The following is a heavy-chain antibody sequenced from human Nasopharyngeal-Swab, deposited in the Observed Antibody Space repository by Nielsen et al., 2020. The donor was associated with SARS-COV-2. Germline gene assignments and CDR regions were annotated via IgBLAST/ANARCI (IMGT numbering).Heavy chain of an antibody. CDR3: ARAKYCSSTSSLRWGYFDY. V-gene: IGHV1-3*01. D-gene: IGHD2-2*01. CDR2: INAGNGNT. Sequence: WVRQAPGQRLEWMGWINAGNGNTKYSQKFQGRVTITRDTSASTAYMELSSLRSEDTAVYYCARAKYCSSTSSLRWGYFDYWGQGTLVTVSS. J-gene: IGHJ4*02.